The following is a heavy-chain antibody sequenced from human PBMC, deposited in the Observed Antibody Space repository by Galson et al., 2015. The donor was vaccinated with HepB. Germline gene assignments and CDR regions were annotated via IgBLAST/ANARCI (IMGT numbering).Heavy chain of an antibody. CDR3: ARLHDSSGLLY. CDR1: GYTFTGYY. V-gene: IGHV1-2*02. Sequence: SVKVSCKASGYTFTGYYMHWVRQAPGQGLEWMGWINPNSGDTNYAQKFQGRVTMTRDTSISTAYMELSRLRSDDTAVYYCARLHDSSGLLYWGQGTLVTVSS. D-gene: IGHD3-22*01. J-gene: IGHJ4*02. CDR2: INPNSGDT.